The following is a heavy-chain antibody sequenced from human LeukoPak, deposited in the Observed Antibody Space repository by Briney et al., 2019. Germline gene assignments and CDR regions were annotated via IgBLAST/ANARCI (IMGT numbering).Heavy chain of an antibody. CDR1: GGSFSGYY. CDR3: ARVKFRSSWYPFDY. Sequence: KASETLSLTCAVYGGSFSGYYWSWIRQPPGKGLEWIGEINHSGSTNYNPSLKSRVTISVDTSKNQFSLKLSSVTAADTAVYYCARVKFRSSWYPFDYWGQGTLVTVSS. D-gene: IGHD6-13*01. CDR2: INHSGST. J-gene: IGHJ4*02. V-gene: IGHV4-34*01.